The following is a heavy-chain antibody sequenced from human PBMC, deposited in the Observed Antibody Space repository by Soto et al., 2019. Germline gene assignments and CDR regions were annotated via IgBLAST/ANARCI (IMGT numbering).Heavy chain of an antibody. CDR1: IFIFDKYA. V-gene: IGHV3-23*01. D-gene: IGHD2-8*01. CDR3: AKDLMRCTNTMCFRTSPMDS. Sequence: GGSLRLSCGASIFIFDKYAINWGRQAPGKGLEWVSSISDSGGATHYADSVKGRFTISRDNSKNILYLDMHTLRVEDTAVYFCAKDLMRCTNTMCFRTSPMDSWGQGKLVTVSS. J-gene: IGHJ4*02. CDR2: ISDSGGAT.